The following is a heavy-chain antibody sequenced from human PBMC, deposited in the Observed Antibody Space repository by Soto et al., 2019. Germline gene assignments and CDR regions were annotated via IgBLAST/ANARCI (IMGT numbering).Heavy chain of an antibody. V-gene: IGHV3-23*01. J-gene: IGHJ4*02. Sequence: PGASLSLAGTASGFTFSGCSVGWRVGAAGKGLDWVSAISGSGGSTYSADSVKGRFTISRDNSKNTLYLQMSSLRAEDTAVYYCETGFSAGTGSPPDFWGQGSLVTVSS. CDR1: GFTFSGCS. D-gene: IGHD6-13*01. CDR3: ETGFSAGTGSPPDF. CDR2: ISGSGGST.